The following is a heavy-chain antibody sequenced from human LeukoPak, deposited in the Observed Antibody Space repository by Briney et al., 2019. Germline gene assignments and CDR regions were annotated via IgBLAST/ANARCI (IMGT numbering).Heavy chain of an antibody. CDR2: IYYSGST. V-gene: IGHV4-39*07. CDR1: GGSISSSSYY. J-gene: IGHJ3*02. Sequence: SETLSLTCTVSGGSISSSSYYRGWIRQPPGKGLEWIGSIYYSGSTYYNPSLKSRVTISVDTSKNQFSLKLSSVTAADTAAYYCARDGWELLGAFDIWGQGTMVTVSS. D-gene: IGHD1-26*01. CDR3: ARDGWELLGAFDI.